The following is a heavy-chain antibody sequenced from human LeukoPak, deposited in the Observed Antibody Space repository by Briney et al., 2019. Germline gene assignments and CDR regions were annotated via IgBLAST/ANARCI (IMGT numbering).Heavy chain of an antibody. CDR3: ARDPRISTVLTPFDY. D-gene: IGHD4-17*01. V-gene: IGHV3-74*01. J-gene: IGHJ4*02. Sequence: GGSLRLSCAGSGFSLNSYWMHWVRQAPGKGLEWVSGIKTDGSITTYADSVRGRFTISRDNDKNTLYLQMNRLRAEDTAVYYCARDPRISTVLTPFDYWGQGTLVTVSP. CDR2: IKTDGSIT. CDR1: GFSLNSYW.